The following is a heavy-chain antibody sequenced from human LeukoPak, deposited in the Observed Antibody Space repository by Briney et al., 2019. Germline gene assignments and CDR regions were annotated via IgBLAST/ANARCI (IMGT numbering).Heavy chain of an antibody. D-gene: IGHD3-22*01. CDR1: GYTFTRYG. J-gene: IGHJ4*02. V-gene: IGHV1-18*01. Sequence: ASVKVSCKASGYTFTRYGISWVRQAPGQGLQWLGWISAYNGNTNYAQKLQGRVTMTTDTSTSTAYMELRSLRSDDTAVYYCARDDPSMYYYDSSGYPFDYWGQGTLVTVSS. CDR3: ARDDPSMYYYDSSGYPFDY. CDR2: ISAYNGNT.